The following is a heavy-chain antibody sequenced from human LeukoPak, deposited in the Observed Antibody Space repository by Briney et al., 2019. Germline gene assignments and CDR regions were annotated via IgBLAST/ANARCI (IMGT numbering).Heavy chain of an antibody. V-gene: IGHV3-9*01. D-gene: IGHD6-19*01. J-gene: IGHJ6*02. CDR3: AKDIGDSSGWYDYYYGMDV. CDR2: ISWNSGSI. Sequence: SLRLSCAASGFTFDDYAMHWVRQAPGKGLEWVSGISWNSGSIGYADSVKGRFTISRDNAKNSLYLQMNSLRAEDTALYYCAKDIGDSSGWYDYYYGMDVWGQGTTVTVSS. CDR1: GFTFDDYA.